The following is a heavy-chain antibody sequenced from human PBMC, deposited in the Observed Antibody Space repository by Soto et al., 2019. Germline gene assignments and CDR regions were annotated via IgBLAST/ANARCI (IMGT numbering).Heavy chain of an antibody. J-gene: IGHJ3*02. D-gene: IGHD6-13*01. CDR2: IYKSGST. CDR1: GGSISSYF. CDR3: ARRSSRWYAFDS. Sequence: QVQLQESGPGLVKPSETLSLTCTVSGGSISSYFWSLIRQPPGKGLVWIGEIYKSGSTDYNPSLKSRFTISEDTSKNQFSLRLSSVTAADTAVYYCARRSSRWYAFDSWGQGKMVNVSS. V-gene: IGHV4-59*08.